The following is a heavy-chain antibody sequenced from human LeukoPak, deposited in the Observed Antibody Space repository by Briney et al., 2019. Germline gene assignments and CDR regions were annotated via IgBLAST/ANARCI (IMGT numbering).Heavy chain of an antibody. CDR2: IYYSGNT. V-gene: IGHV4-59*01. J-gene: IGHJ6*02. Sequence: SEALSLTCTVSGGSISGYYWSWIRQPPGKGLEWIGYIYYSGNTNYNPSLKSRVTLSVDTSTNQLFLKLSSVTAADTAVYYCARGWDTGYSYYGMDVWGPGTTVTVSS. CDR3: ARGWDTGYSYYGMDV. CDR1: GGSISGYY. D-gene: IGHD5-18*01.